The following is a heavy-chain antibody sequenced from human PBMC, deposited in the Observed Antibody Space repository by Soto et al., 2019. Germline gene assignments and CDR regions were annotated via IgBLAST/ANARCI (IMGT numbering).Heavy chain of an antibody. CDR1: GFSLSTSGVG. CDR2: IYWDDDK. J-gene: IGHJ5*02. Sequence: QITLKESGPTLVKPTQTLTLTCTFSGFSLSTSGVGVGWIRQPPGNALEWLALIYWDDDKRYSPSLKSRLTLTKDTSKNQVVLTMTNMDPVDTATYYCAHRRYDIFRFDPWGQGTLVTVSS. V-gene: IGHV2-5*02. D-gene: IGHD3-9*01. CDR3: AHRRYDIFRFDP.